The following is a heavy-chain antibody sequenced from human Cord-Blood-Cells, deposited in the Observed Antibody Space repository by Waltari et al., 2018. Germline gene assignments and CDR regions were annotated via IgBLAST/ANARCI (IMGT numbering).Heavy chain of an antibody. J-gene: IGHJ4*02. CDR2: IIPIFGTA. Sequence: VQLAQSGAAVTTPGSSVTAPCKASGGTFTSYPIRVVRQAPGERLERQAPGQGLEWMGGIIPIFGTANYAQKFQGRVTITADKSTSTAYMELSSLRSEDTAVYYCARVLSYYFDYWGQGTLVTVSS. CDR1: GGTFTSYP. D-gene: IGHD3-10*01. V-gene: IGHV1-69*06. CDR3: ARVLSYYFDY.